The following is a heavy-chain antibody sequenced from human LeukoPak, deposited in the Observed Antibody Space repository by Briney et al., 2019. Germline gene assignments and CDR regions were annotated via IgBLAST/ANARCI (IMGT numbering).Heavy chain of an antibody. CDR2: ISGSGGST. CDR1: GFTFSSYA. D-gene: IGHD6-19*01. V-gene: IGHV3-23*01. CDR3: AKDRSSGWYDTTLSAEYFQH. J-gene: IGHJ1*01. Sequence: PGGSLRLSCAASGFTFSSYAMSWVRQAPGKGLEWVSAISGSGGSTYYADSVKGRFTISRDNSKNTLYLQMNSLRAEDTAVYYCAKDRSSGWYDTTLSAEYFQHWGQGTLVTVSS.